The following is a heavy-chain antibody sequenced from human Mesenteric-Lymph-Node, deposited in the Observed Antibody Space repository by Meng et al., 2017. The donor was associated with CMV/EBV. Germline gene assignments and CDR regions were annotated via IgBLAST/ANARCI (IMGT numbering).Heavy chain of an antibody. CDR1: GFTFSSFW. J-gene: IGHJ4*02. CDR3: ARDPNWGGFDY. CDR2: IKQDGSEK. Sequence: GESLKISCAASGFTFSSFWMSWVRQAPGKGLEWVANIKQDGSEKYYVDSVRGRFIISRDNAKNSLYLQMNSLRAEDTAVYYCARDPNWGGFDYWGQGTLVTVSS. D-gene: IGHD7-27*01. V-gene: IGHV3-7*01.